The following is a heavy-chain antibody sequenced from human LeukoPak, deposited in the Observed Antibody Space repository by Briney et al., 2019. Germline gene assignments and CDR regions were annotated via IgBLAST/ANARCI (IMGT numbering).Heavy chain of an antibody. CDR2: TYYSGST. CDR3: ARAPGSLTFDY. CDR1: GGSISSSSYY. Sequence: PSETLSLTCTVSGGSISSSSYYWGWIRQPPGKGLEWIGSTYYSGSTYYNPSLKSRVTISVDTSENQFSLKLSSVTAADTAVYYCARAPGSLTFDYWGQGTLVTVSS. D-gene: IGHD1-26*01. V-gene: IGHV4-39*01. J-gene: IGHJ4*02.